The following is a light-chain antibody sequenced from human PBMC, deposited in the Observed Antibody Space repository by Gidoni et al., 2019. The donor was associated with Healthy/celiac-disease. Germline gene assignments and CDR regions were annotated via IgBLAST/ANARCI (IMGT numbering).Light chain of an antibody. CDR2: GAS. CDR1: QSVSSSY. CDR3: QQYGPWT. J-gene: IGKJ1*01. Sequence: EIVLTQSPGTLSLSPGERATLSCRASQSVSSSYLAWYQQKPGQAPRLLIYGASSRATGIPDRFSGSGSGTDFTLTISRLEPEDFAVYYCQQYGPWTFGHGTKVEIK. V-gene: IGKV3-20*01.